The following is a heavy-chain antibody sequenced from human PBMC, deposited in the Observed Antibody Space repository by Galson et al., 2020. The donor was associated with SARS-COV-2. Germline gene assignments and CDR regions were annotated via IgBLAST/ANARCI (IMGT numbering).Heavy chain of an antibody. CDR1: GFTFSSYW. CDR3: ARDRGVGATWGYFDY. D-gene: IGHD1-26*01. J-gene: IGHJ4*02. Sequence: TGGSLRLSCTASGFTFSSYWMSWVRQAPGKELEWVANIKQDGSEKYYVDSVKGRFTISRDNAKNSLYLQMNSLRAEDTAVYYCARDRGVGATWGYFDYWGQGTLVTVSS. CDR2: IKQDGSEK. V-gene: IGHV3-7*01.